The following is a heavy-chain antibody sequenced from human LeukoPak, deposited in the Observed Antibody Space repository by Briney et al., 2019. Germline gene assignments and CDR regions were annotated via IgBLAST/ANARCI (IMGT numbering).Heavy chain of an antibody. D-gene: IGHD5-18*01. Sequence: PGGSLRLSCAASGFTFTNYALSWVRQAPGKGLEWVANIKKDGSEKYYVDSVKGRFTISRDNAKKSLYLQMNSLRAEDTAVYYCARHLSGVTGYTYGRGIDYWGQGTLVTVSS. CDR1: GFTFTNYA. CDR3: ARHLSGVTGYTYGRGIDY. J-gene: IGHJ4*02. CDR2: IKKDGSEK. V-gene: IGHV3-7*01.